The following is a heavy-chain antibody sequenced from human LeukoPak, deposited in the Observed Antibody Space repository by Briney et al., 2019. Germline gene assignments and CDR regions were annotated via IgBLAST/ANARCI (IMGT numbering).Heavy chain of an antibody. CDR1: GGTFSSYA. CDR2: IIPIFGTA. V-gene: IGHV1-69*05. D-gene: IGHD2-2*02. J-gene: IGHJ4*02. Sequence: GASVKVSCKASGGTFSSYAISWVRQAPGQGLEWMGGIIPIFGTANYAQKFQGRVTITTDESTSTAYMELSSLSSEDTAVYYCARGPWLTSCCTGWGQGTLVTVSS. CDR3: ARGPWLTSCCTG.